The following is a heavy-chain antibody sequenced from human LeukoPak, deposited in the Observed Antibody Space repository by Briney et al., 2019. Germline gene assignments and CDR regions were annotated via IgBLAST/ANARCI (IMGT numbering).Heavy chain of an antibody. J-gene: IGHJ4*02. CDR1: GYTFTDYY. D-gene: IGHD4-17*01. V-gene: IGHV1-2*02. CDR2: INPNSGAT. Sequence: ASVKVSCKTSGYTFTDYYIPWVRQAAGQGLECMAWINPNSGATNYAQKFQGRVTMTRDTSISTAYMELSRLRSDDTAVYYCARDGALDYWGQGTLVTVSS. CDR3: ARDGALDY.